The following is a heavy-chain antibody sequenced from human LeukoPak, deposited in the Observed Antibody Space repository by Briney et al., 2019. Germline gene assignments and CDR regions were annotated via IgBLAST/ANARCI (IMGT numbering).Heavy chain of an antibody. CDR2: INHSGST. CDR1: GGSFSGYY. D-gene: IGHD4-17*01. V-gene: IGHV4-34*01. CDR3: AREGEDYGDYAYDY. Sequence: PSETLSLTCAVYGGSFSGYYWSWIRQPPGKGLEWIGEINHSGSTNYNPSLKSRVTISVDTSKNQFSLKLSSVTAADTAVYYCAREGEDYGDYAYDYWGQGTLVTVSS. J-gene: IGHJ4*02.